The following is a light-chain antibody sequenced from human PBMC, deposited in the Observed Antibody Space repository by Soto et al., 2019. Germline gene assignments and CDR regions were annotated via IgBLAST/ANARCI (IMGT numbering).Light chain of an antibody. CDR2: GAS. V-gene: IGKV3-20*01. Sequence: EIVLTQSPATRSLSPGERATLSCRASQSVSSYLAWYQQKPGQAPRLLIYGASNRATGIPDRFSGSGSGTDFTLPISRLEPEDFAVYYCQQYGSSGTFGQGTKVDI. CDR3: QQYGSSGT. J-gene: IGKJ1*01. CDR1: QSVSSY.